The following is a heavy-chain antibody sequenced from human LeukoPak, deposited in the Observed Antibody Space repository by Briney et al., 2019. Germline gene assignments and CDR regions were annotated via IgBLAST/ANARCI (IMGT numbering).Heavy chain of an antibody. Sequence: ASVKVSCKASGYTFTYYYMHWVRQAPGQGLEWMGWISPNSGGTNYAQKFQGRVTMTRDTSISTAYMELSRLRSDDTAVYYCARWRGYSSGWSGPFDDWGQGSLVTVSS. J-gene: IGHJ4*02. CDR1: GYTFTYYY. CDR3: ARWRGYSSGWSGPFDD. V-gene: IGHV1-2*02. D-gene: IGHD6-13*01. CDR2: ISPNSGGT.